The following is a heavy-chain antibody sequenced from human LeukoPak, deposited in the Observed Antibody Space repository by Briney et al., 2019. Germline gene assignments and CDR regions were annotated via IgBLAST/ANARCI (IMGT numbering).Heavy chain of an antibody. Sequence: GGSLRLSCAASGFTLRSYDMSWVRQAPGKGLEWVAATSGSGVNSYYADSVRGRFTISRDNSQNTLYLQMDSLRAEDTALYYCAKEYSGYDFDYWGQRTPVTVSS. D-gene: IGHD5-12*01. CDR3: AKEYSGYDFDY. J-gene: IGHJ4*02. V-gene: IGHV3-23*01. CDR1: GFTLRSYD. CDR2: TSGSGVNS.